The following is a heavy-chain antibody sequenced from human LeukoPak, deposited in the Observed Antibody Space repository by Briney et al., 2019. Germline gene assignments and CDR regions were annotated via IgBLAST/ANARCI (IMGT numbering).Heavy chain of an antibody. J-gene: IGHJ4*02. D-gene: IGHD3-22*01. CDR3: AASPHYYDSSGPYGY. Sequence: ASVKVSCKASGFTFTSSAMQWVRQARGQRLEWIGWIVVGSGNTNYAQKFQERVTITRDMSTSTAYMELSSLRSEYTAVYYCAASPHYYDSSGPYGYWGQGTLVTVSS. V-gene: IGHV1-58*02. CDR2: IVVGSGNT. CDR1: GFTFTSSA.